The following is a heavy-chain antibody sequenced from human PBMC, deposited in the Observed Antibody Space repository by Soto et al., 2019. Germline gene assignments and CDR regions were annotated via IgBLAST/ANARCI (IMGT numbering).Heavy chain of an antibody. CDR1: GGSGGAFSGYY. CDR2: INHSGST. Sequence: SETLSLTCGVYGGSGGAFSGYYWSWIRQPPGKGLEWIGEINHSGSTNYNPSLTSRATISVETSKNQFSMKLTSVTASDTAVYYCARSYYDSTGFAVDPWGQGTLVTVSS. CDR3: ARSYYDSTGFAVDP. D-gene: IGHD3-22*01. J-gene: IGHJ5*02. V-gene: IGHV4-34*01.